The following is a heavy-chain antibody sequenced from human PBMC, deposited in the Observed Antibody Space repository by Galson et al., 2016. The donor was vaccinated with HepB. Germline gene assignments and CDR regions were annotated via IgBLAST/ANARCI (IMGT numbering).Heavy chain of an antibody. V-gene: IGHV3-33*06. J-gene: IGHJ6*02. CDR1: GFTFSSYG. CDR2: IWYDGSNK. CDR3: AKVGGSSFSMDG. D-gene: IGHD3-16*01. Sequence: SLRLSCAASGFTFSSYGMHWVRQAPGKGLEWVAVIWYDGSNKYYADSVKGRFTISRDNSKNTLYLQMNSLRAEDTAVYYCAKVGGSSFSMDGWGQGTTVTVSS.